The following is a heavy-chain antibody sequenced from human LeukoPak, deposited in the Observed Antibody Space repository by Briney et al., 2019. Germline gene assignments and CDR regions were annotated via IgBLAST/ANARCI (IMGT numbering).Heavy chain of an antibody. J-gene: IGHJ4*02. CDR3: ARGVEGPATAIPEDY. Sequence: ASVKVSCKASGYTFTGYYMHWVRQAPGQGLEWMGRINPNSGGTNYAQKFQGRVTMTRDTSISTAYMELSRLRSGDTAVHYCARGVEGPATAIPEDYWGQGTLVTVSS. CDR2: INPNSGGT. CDR1: GYTFTGYY. V-gene: IGHV1-2*06. D-gene: IGHD2-2*02.